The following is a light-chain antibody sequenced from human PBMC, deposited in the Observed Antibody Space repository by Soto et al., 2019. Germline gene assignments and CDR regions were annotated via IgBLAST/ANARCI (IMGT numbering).Light chain of an antibody. CDR1: QSVSSSS. Sequence: ENVLTQSPGTLSLSPGESATLSCRASQSVSSSSLAWYQQKPGQAPRLLFFGVSNRAAGVPDRFGGSGSGTDFTLTISRLEPEDFAVYYCQQYGGSPLTFGGGTKVDIK. J-gene: IGKJ4*01. V-gene: IGKV3-20*01. CDR3: QQYGGSPLT. CDR2: GVS.